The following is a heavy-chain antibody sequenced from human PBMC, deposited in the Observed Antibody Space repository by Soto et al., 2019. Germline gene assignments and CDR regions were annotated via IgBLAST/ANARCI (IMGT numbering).Heavy chain of an antibody. D-gene: IGHD5-12*01. CDR2: IYSGGST. CDR3: ARVWATIQRGVDGIYDY. CDR1: GFTVSSNY. Sequence: GGSLRLSCAASGFTVSSNYMSWVRQAPGKGLEWVSVIYSGGSTYYADSVKGRFTISRHNSKNTLYLQMNSLRAEDTAVYYCARVWATIQRGVDGIYDYWGQGTLVTVSS. J-gene: IGHJ4*02. V-gene: IGHV3-53*04.